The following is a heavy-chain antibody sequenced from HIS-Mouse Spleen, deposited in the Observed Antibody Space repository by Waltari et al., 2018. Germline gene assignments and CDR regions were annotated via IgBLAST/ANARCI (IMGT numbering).Heavy chain of an antibody. CDR3: AKSRGGDCYDY. Sequence: EVQLLESGGGLVQPGGSLRLSCAASGFTFSSYAMSWVRQAPGKGREWVSAIGGSGGRTYYADSVKGRFTISRDNSKNTLYLQMNSLRAEDTAVYYCAKSRGGDCYDYWGQGTLVTVSS. V-gene: IGHV3-23*01. J-gene: IGHJ4*02. CDR2: IGGSGGRT. D-gene: IGHD2-21*01. CDR1: GFTFSSYA.